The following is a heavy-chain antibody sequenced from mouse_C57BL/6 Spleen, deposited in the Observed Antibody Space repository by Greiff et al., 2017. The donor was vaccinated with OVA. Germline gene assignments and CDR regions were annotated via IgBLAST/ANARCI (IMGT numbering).Heavy chain of an antibody. CDR2: IDPNSGGT. V-gene: IGHV1-72*01. Sequence: QQSCKASGYTFTSYWMHWVKQRPGRGLEWIGRIDPNSGGTKYNEKFKSKATLTVDKPSSTAYMQLSSLTSEDSAVYYCARDYYSNYEGFAYWGQGTLVTVSA. J-gene: IGHJ3*01. CDR3: ARDYYSNYEGFAY. D-gene: IGHD2-5*01. CDR1: GYTFTSYW.